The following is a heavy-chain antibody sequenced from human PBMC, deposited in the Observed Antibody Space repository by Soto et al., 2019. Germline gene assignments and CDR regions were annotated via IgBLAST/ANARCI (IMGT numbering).Heavy chain of an antibody. V-gene: IGHV4-59*01. CDR3: ARVGYSYGGYYYYYGMDV. D-gene: IGHD5-18*01. Sequence: PSETLSLTCTVSGGSISSYYWSWIRQPPGKGLEWIGYIYYSGSTNYNPSLKSRVTISVDTSKNQFSLKLSSVTAADTAVYYCARVGYSYGGYYYYYGMDVWGQGTTVTASS. J-gene: IGHJ6*02. CDR1: GGSISSYY. CDR2: IYYSGST.